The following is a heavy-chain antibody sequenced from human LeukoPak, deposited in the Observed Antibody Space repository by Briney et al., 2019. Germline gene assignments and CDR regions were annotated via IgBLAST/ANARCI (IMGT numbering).Heavy chain of an antibody. D-gene: IGHD4-23*01. CDR2: IYYTGSI. J-gene: IGHJ4*02. CDR1: GGSISSHY. CDR3: ARGSRWNDY. V-gene: IGHV4-59*11. Sequence: SETLSLTCSVSGGSISSHYWSWIRQPPGEGLEWIGYIYYTGSINYNPSLKSRVTISVDTSKNQFSLKLSSVTAADTAVYYCARGSRWNDYWGQGTLVTVSS.